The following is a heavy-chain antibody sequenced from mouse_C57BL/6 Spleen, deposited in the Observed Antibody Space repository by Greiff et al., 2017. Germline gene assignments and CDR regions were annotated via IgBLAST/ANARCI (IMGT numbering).Heavy chain of an antibody. V-gene: IGHV1-69*01. CDR3: ERELGRGHFDY. Sequence: QVQLQQPGAELVMPGASVKLSCKASGYTFTSYWMHWVKQRPGQGLEWIGEIDPSDSYTNYNQKFKGKSTLTVDKSSSTAYMQLSSLTSEDSAVYYSERELGRGHFDYWGQGTTLTVSA. CDR1: GYTFTSYW. D-gene: IGHD4-1*01. J-gene: IGHJ2*01. CDR2: IDPSDSYT.